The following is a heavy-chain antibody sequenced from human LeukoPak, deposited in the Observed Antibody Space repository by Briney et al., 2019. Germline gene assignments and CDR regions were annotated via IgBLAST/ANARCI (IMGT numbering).Heavy chain of an antibody. Sequence: SETLSLTCAVYGGSFSGYYRSWIRQPPGKGLEWIGEINHSGSTNYNPSLKSRVTISVDTSKNQFSLKLSSVTAADTAVYYCKFGGVIADQEYYFDYWGQGTLVTVSS. D-gene: IGHD3-16*02. CDR3: KFGGVIADQEYYFDY. CDR1: GGSFSGYY. CDR2: INHSGST. V-gene: IGHV4-34*01. J-gene: IGHJ4*02.